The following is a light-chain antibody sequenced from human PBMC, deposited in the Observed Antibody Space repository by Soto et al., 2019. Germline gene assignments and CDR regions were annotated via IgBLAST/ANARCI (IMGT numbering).Light chain of an antibody. V-gene: IGKV3D-7*01. CDR2: GAS. CDR1: QSVSSSY. CDR3: QQDYNLPWT. J-gene: IGKJ1*01. Sequence: PGDRVTLSCRASQSVSSSYLTWYQQKPGQAPRLLIYGASTRATGIPARFSGSGSGTDFTLTISSLQPEDFAVYYCQQDYNLPWTFGQGTKV.